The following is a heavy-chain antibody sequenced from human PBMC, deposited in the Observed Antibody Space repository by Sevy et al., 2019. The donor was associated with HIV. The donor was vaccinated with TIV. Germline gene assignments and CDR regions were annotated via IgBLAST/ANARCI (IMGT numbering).Heavy chain of an antibody. J-gene: IGHJ4*02. CDR3: ASHYYDSTGYYYPLDY. CDR2: ISYDGINK. D-gene: IGHD3-22*01. V-gene: IGHV3-30*04. Sequence: GGSLRLSCTASGFTFSNYAMYWVRQAPGKGLEWVAVISYDGINKDYADSVKGRFTISRDNSKNTLYLQMNSLRADDTAVYYCASHYYDSTGYYYPLDYWGQGTLVTVSS. CDR1: GFTFSNYA.